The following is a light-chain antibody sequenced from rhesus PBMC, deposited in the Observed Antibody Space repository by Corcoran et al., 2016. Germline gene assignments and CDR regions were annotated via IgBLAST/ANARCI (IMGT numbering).Light chain of an antibody. CDR1: QGISSC. J-gene: IGKJ1*01. CDR2: YAS. V-gene: IGKV1-19*01. CDR3: QQYDDLPRT. Sequence: DIQMTQSPSSLSASVGDKVTITCHASQGISSCLAWYQRKPGKAPRPLIYYASSLQSGGPSRFSGSGSGTDYPLTISSLQPEDFATYYCQQYDDLPRTFGQGTKVEIK.